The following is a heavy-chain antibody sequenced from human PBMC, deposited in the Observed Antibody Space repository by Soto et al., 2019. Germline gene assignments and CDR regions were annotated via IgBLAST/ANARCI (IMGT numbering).Heavy chain of an antibody. Sequence: SETLSLTCTVSGGSISSYYWSWIRQPPGKGLEWIGHIYYSGSTNYNPSLKSRLTISVDTSKTQFSLKLSSVTAADTAVYYCARGRLRYFDWHRKAEYFQHWGQGTLVTVSS. D-gene: IGHD3-9*01. CDR1: GGSISSYY. V-gene: IGHV4-59*01. CDR2: IYYSGST. J-gene: IGHJ1*01. CDR3: ARGRLRYFDWHRKAEYFQH.